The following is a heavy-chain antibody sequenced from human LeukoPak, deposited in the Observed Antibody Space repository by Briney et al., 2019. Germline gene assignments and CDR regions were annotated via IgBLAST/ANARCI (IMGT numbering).Heavy chain of an antibody. CDR1: GYSISSGYY. CDR3: ARRAYSSSWCGFDP. J-gene: IGHJ5*02. D-gene: IGHD6-13*01. CDR2: IYHSGST. V-gene: IGHV4-38-2*02. Sequence: SSETLSLTCTVSGYSISSGYYWGWIRQPPGKGLEWIGSIYHSGSTYYNPSLKSRVTISVDTSKNQFSLKLSSVTAADTAVYYCARRAYSSSWCGFDPWGQGTLVTVSS.